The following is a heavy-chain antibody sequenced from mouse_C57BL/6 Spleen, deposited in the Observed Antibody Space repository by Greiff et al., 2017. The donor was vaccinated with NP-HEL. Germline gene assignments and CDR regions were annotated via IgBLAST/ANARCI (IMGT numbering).Heavy chain of an antibody. D-gene: IGHD1-2*01. CDR3: ARMDYGRYFDV. CDR2: IWSGGST. J-gene: IGHJ1*03. V-gene: IGHV2-2*01. CDR1: GFSLTSYG. Sequence: VQLQQSGPGLVQPSQSLSIPCTVSGFSLTSYGVHWVRQSPGKGLEWLGVIWSGGSTDYNAAFISRLSISKDNSKSQVFFKMNSLQADDTAIYYCARMDYGRYFDVWGTGTTVTVSS.